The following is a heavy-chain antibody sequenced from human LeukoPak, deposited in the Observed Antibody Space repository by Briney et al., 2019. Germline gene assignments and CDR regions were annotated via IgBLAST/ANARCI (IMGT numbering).Heavy chain of an antibody. J-gene: IGHJ4*02. D-gene: IGHD2/OR15-2a*01. V-gene: IGHV4-39*01. CDR2: IYYSGST. Sequence: SETLSLTCTVSGGSINSRNYYWGWIRQPPGKGLEWIGAIYYSGSTYYNPSLKSRVTISVDTSKNQFSLKLSSVNAADTAMYCCARHNSRAIFYDTGDGFDYWGQGTLVTVSP. CDR3: ARHNSRAIFYDTGDGFDY. CDR1: GGSINSRNYY.